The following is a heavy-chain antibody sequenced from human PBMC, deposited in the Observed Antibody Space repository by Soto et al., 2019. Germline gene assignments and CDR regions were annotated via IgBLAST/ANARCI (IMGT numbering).Heavy chain of an antibody. J-gene: IGHJ4*02. CDR2: VNPSGGHT. D-gene: IGHD2-21*02. CDR1: GDTFTDYY. Sequence: QVQLMQSGAEVKKPGASVKVSCKASGDTFTDYYTHWVRQAPGQGLEWMGTVNPSGGHTTYAQHFLCRVTMTRDTSTSTLYMELTSLTSDDTAIYYCARGGHVVVVTAALDYWGQGTLVTVSS. V-gene: IGHV1-46*01. CDR3: ARGGHVVVVTAALDY.